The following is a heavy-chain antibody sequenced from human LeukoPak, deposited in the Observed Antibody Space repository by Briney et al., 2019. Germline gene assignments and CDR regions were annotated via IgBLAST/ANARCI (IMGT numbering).Heavy chain of an antibody. Sequence: GGSLRLSRVASGFTFKSYVMNWVRQAPGKGLEWLATIYGSGVSISYADSVKGRFTISRDNSNNTLYLQMNSLRVEDTAIYYCAKDLGWELPAEAYWGQGILVTVSS. CDR1: GFTFKSYV. J-gene: IGHJ4*02. D-gene: IGHD1-26*01. CDR3: AKDLGWELPAEAY. CDR2: IYGSGVSI. V-gene: IGHV3-23*01.